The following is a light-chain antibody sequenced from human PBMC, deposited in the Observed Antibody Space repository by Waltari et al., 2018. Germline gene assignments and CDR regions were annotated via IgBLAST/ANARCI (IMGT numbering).Light chain of an antibody. Sequence: DIQMTQAPSYLSASAGETGTNTCPASQKITNYLNWYQQRSGKPPKFLIDDASNLQSGVPPRFSGSGSGTHFTLTISRLQPEDFATYYCQEAYSSRYSFGQGTKVDIK. CDR3: QEAYSSRYS. J-gene: IGKJ2*03. V-gene: IGKV1-39*01. CDR1: QKITNY. CDR2: DAS.